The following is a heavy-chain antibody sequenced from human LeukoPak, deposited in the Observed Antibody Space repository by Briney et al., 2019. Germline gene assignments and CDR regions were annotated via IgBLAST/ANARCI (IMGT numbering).Heavy chain of an antibody. D-gene: IGHD1-26*01. CDR3: ARMLRTVWELPYY. V-gene: IGHV4-38-2*02. J-gene: IGHJ4*02. CDR2: MFHSGTT. CDR1: DYSISSGYY. Sequence: SETLSLTCTVSDYSISSGYYWGWIRQPPGKGLEWIGSMFHSGTTYYNPSLKSRVTISVDTSKNHFSLKLSSVTAADTAVYYCARMLRTVWELPYYWGQGTLVTVSS.